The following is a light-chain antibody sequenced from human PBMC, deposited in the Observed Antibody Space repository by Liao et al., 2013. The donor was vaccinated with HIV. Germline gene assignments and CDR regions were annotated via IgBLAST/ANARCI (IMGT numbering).Light chain of an antibody. CDR2: HDY. CDR1: KLGDKY. V-gene: IGLV3-1*01. CDR3: QAWDNSTVV. J-gene: IGLJ2*01. Sequence: SYELTQPPSVSVSPGQTASITCSGDKLGDKYACWYQQKPGQSPVLIIYHDYTRPSGIPERFSGSNSGNTATLTISGTQAMDEADYYCQAWDNSTVVFGGGTKLTVL.